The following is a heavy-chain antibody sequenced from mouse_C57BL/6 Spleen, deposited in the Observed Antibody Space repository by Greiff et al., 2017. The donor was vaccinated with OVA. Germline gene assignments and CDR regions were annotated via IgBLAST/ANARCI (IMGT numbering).Heavy chain of an antibody. CDR3: ASTVVARSYYFDY. J-gene: IGHJ2*01. CDR2: IHPNSGST. D-gene: IGHD1-1*01. V-gene: IGHV1-64*01. Sequence: VQLQQSGAELVKPGASVKLSCKASGYTFTSYWMHWVKQRPGQGLEWIGMIHPNSGSTNYNEKFKSKATLTVDKSSSTAYMQLSSLTSEDSAVYYCASTVVARSYYFDYWGQGTTLTVSS. CDR1: GYTFTSYW.